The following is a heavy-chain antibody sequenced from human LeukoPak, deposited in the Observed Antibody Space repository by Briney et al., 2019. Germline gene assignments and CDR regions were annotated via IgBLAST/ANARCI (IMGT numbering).Heavy chain of an antibody. D-gene: IGHD1-1*01. CDR1: GFTFNSYS. V-gene: IGHV3-21*01. CDR2: ISGSSNDI. J-gene: IGHJ2*01. Sequence: GGSLRLSCAASGFTFNSYSMNWVRQAPGKGLEWVASISGSSNDIYYADSVEGRFAISRDNAKNSLDLQMNSLRAEDTAVYYCARDPNDDTHLVWYFDLWGRGTLVTVSS. CDR3: ARDPNDDTHLVWYFDL.